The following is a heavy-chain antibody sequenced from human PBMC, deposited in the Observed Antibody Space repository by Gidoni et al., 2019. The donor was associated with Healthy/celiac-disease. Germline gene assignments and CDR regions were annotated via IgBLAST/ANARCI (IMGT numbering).Heavy chain of an antibody. CDR2: INHSGST. V-gene: IGHV4-34*01. Sequence: QVQLQQWGAGLLKPSETLSLTCAVYGGSFSGYYWSWIRQPPGKGLEWIGEINHSGSTNYNPSLKCRVTISVDTSKNQFSLKLSSVTAADTAVYYCATRVIAAAGTGYFQHWGQGTLVTVSS. CDR3: ATRVIAAAGTGYFQH. J-gene: IGHJ1*01. CDR1: GGSFSGYY. D-gene: IGHD6-13*01.